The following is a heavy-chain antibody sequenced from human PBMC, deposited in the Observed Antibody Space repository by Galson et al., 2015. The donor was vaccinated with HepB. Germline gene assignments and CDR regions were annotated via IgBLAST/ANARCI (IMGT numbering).Heavy chain of an antibody. Sequence: QSGAEVKKPGESLRISCKGSGYSFTSYWIGWVRQMPGKGLEWMGIVYPGDSDTRYSPSFQGQVTISADKSISTAYLQWSSLKASDTAVYYCARELEYSSSSSYYYYGMDVWGQGTTVTVSS. CDR3: ARELEYSSSSSYYYYGMDV. J-gene: IGHJ6*02. CDR1: GYSFTSYW. D-gene: IGHD6-6*01. CDR2: VYPGDSDT. V-gene: IGHV5-51*01.